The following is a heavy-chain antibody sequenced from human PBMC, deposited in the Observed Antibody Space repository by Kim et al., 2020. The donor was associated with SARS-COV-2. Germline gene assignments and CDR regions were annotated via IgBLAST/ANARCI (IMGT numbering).Heavy chain of an antibody. D-gene: IGHD3-10*01. Sequence: SGSTNTTPSLKSRVTISVDTSKTPFSLKLSSVTAADTAVYYCAMVRGVINYWGQGTLVTVSS. CDR3: AMVRGVINY. J-gene: IGHJ4*02. CDR2: SGST. V-gene: IGHV4-34*01.